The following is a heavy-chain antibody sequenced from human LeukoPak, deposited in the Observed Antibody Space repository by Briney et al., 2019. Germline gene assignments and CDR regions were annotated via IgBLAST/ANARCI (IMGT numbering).Heavy chain of an antibody. V-gene: IGHV3-49*02. Sequence: GGSLRLSCAASGFTFSNYPMNWVRQAPGKGLEWVGFIRSKAYGGTTEYAASVKGRFTISRDDSKSIAYLQMNSLKTEDTAVYYCTRDVLVDYWGQGTLVTVSS. CDR2: IRSKAYGGTT. J-gene: IGHJ4*02. CDR1: GFTFSNYP. CDR3: TRDVLVDY. D-gene: IGHD1-26*01.